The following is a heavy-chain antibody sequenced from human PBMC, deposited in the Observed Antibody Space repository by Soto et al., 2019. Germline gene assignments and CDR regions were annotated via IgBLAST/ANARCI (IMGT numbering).Heavy chain of an antibody. CDR1: GFTFSSYG. CDR2: IWYDGSNK. D-gene: IGHD6-19*01. V-gene: IGHV3-33*01. Sequence: QVQLVESGGGVVQPGRSLRLSCAASGFTFSSYGMHWVRQAPGKGLEWVAVIWYDGSNKYYADSVKGRFTISRDNSXTXRXXQMNSLRAEDTAVYYCARDCAGYSSGWYQRGGFDYWGQGTLVTVSS. J-gene: IGHJ4*02. CDR3: ARDCAGYSSGWYQRGGFDY.